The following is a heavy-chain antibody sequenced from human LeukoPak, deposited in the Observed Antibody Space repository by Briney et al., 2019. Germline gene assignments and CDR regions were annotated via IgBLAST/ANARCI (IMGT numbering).Heavy chain of an antibody. D-gene: IGHD2-21*01. V-gene: IGHV4-59*01. Sequence: SETLSLTCTVSGGSISSYYWSWIRQPPGKGLEWIGYIYYSGSTNYNPSLKSRVTISVDTSKNQFSLKLSSVTTADTAVYYCAKAPVTSCGGAFCYPFDYWGQGTLVTVSS. CDR3: AKAPVTSCGGAFCYPFDY. J-gene: IGHJ4*02. CDR2: IYYSGST. CDR1: GGSISSYY.